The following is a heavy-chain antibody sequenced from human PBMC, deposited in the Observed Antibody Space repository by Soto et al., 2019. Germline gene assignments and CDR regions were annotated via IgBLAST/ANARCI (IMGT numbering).Heavy chain of an antibody. CDR3: AKDSELILEWLLSFDY. D-gene: IGHD3-3*01. V-gene: IGHV3-23*01. J-gene: IGHJ4*02. CDR2: ISGSGGST. Sequence: PGGSLRLSCAASGFTFSSYAMSWVRQAPGKGLEWVSAISGSGGSTYYADSVKGRFTISRDNSKNTLYLQMNSLRAEDTAVYYCAKDSELILEWLLSFDYWGQETLVTVSS. CDR1: GFTFSSYA.